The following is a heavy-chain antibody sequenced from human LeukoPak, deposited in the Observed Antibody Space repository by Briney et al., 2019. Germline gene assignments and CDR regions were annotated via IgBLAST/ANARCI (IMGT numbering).Heavy chain of an antibody. V-gene: IGHV3-7*03. J-gene: IGHJ6*04. Sequence: PGGSLRLSCAASGFTFSSYWMSWVRQAPGKGLEWVANIKQDGSEKYHVDSVKGRFTISRDNAKNSLYLQMNSLRAEDTAVYYCARDQVYYYGSGSLYYYYGMDVWGKGTTVTVSS. D-gene: IGHD3-10*01. CDR1: GFTFSSYW. CDR3: ARDQVYYYGSGSLYYYYGMDV. CDR2: IKQDGSEK.